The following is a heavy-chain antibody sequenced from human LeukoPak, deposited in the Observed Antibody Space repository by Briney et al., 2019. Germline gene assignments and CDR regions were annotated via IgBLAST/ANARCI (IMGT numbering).Heavy chain of an antibody. CDR3: ARDRGQTGYYWSYYYYMDV. Sequence: PGGSLRLSCAAYGFTLSDFSMNWVRQAPGKGREWVSYISGVSSTMYYADSVKGRFNISRDKAKNSLYLQMNSLRAEDTAVYYCARDRGQTGYYWSYYYYMDVWGIGTTVTVSS. CDR2: ISGVSSTM. CDR1: GFTLSDFS. J-gene: IGHJ6*03. D-gene: IGHD3-9*01. V-gene: IGHV3-48*01.